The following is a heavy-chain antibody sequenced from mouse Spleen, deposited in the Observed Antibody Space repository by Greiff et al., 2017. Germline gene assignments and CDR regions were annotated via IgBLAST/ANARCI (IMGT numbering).Heavy chain of an antibody. J-gene: IGHJ3*01. CDR1: GYAFSSYW. D-gene: IGHD2-4*01. V-gene: IGHV1-80*01. CDR2: IYPGDGDT. Sequence: VQLQQSGAELVRPGSSVKISCKASGYAFSSYWMNWVKQRPGQGLEWIGQIYPGDGDTNYNGKFKGKATLTADKSSSTAYMQLSSLTSEDSAVYFCARSGIYDYDGTAWFAYWGQGTLVTVSA. CDR3: ARSGIYDYDGTAWFAY.